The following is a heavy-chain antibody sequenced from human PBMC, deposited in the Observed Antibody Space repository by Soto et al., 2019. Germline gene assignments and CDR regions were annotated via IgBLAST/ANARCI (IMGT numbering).Heavy chain of an antibody. Sequence: PGGSLRLSCAASGFTFSSDWMHWVRQAPGKGLVWVSRINTDGSGTTYADSVKGRFTISRDNAKNSLYLQMNSLRAEDTAVYYCARENYFDYWGQGTLVTVSS. CDR3: ARENYFDY. CDR2: INTDGSGT. V-gene: IGHV3-74*01. CDR1: GFTFSSDW. J-gene: IGHJ4*02.